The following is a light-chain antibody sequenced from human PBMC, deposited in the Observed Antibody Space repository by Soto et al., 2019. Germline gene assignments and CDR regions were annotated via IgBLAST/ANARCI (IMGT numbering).Light chain of an antibody. J-gene: IGLJ1*01. CDR3: KSYAGSNTYV. CDR1: KNDVGFYDF. CDR2: EVV. Sequence: VLTQPPSASGSPGQSVTISCTGTKNDVGFYDFVSWYQHHPGKAPRLIIYEVVQRPSGVPDRFSGSKSGNTASLTVSGLQAADEADYFCKSYAGSNTYVFGSGTKVTVL. V-gene: IGLV2-8*01.